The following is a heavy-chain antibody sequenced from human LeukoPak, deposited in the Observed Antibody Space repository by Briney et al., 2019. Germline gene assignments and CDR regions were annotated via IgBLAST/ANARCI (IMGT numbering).Heavy chain of an antibody. Sequence: GGSLRLSCAASGFTFSSYSMNWVRQAPGKGLEWVSSISSSSSYIYYADSVKGRFTIFRDNAKNSLYLQMNSLRAENTAVYYCARFSGNSRKYYFDYWGQGTLVTVSS. CDR3: ARFSGNSRKYYFDY. J-gene: IGHJ4*02. D-gene: IGHD4-23*01. CDR1: GFTFSSYS. V-gene: IGHV3-21*01. CDR2: ISSSSSYI.